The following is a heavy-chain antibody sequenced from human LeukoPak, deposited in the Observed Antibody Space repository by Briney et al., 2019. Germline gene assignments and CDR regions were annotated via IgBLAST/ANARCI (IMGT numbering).Heavy chain of an antibody. D-gene: IGHD6-19*01. J-gene: IGHJ4*02. CDR1: GGTFSSYA. CDR3: ARRSVAARRGAPAWYFDY. CDR2: INPNSGGT. Sequence: ASVKVSCKASGGTFSSYAISWVRQAPGQGLEWMGWINPNSGGTNYAQKFQGRVTMTRDTSISTAYMELSRLRSDDTAVYYCARRSVAARRGAPAWYFDYWGQGTLVTVSS. V-gene: IGHV1-2*02.